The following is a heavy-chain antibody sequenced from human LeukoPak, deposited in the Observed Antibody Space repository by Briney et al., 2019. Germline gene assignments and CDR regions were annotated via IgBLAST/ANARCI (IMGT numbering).Heavy chain of an antibody. D-gene: IGHD3-10*01. J-gene: IGHJ4*02. V-gene: IGHV4-61*02. Sequence: PSQTLSLTCTVSGGSISSGSYYWSWIRQPAGKGLEWIGRIYTSGSTNYNPSLKSRVTISVDTSKNQFSLKLSSVTAADTAVYYCARFPYMVRGVSYFDYWGQGTLVTVSS. CDR1: GGSISSGSYY. CDR2: IYTSGST. CDR3: ARFPYMVRGVSYFDY.